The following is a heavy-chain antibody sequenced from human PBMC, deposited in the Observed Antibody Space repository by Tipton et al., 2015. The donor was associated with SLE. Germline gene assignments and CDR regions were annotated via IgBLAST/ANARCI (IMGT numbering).Heavy chain of an antibody. J-gene: IGHJ4*02. Sequence: TLSLTCTVSGGSISSSSYYWGWIRQPPGKGLEWIGSIYYSGSTYYNPSLKSRVTISVDTSKNQFSLKLSSVTAADTAVYYWARGGDPGVTTSHYWGQGTLVTVSS. V-gene: IGHV4-39*07. CDR2: IYYSGST. CDR1: GGSISSSSYY. CDR3: ARGGDPGVTTSHY. D-gene: IGHD4-11*01.